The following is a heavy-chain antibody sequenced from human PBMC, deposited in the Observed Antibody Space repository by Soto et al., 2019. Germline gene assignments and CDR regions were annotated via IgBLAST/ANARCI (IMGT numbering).Heavy chain of an antibody. CDR3: ARGPTDYYDNSANYFLDY. Sequence: QVQLVQSGAEVKKPGASVKVSCKASGYTFITYGVSWVRQAPGQGLDWLGGISTYNGNTRYAERLQGRVTMTTDTTTKPAYMELRNLRSDETAVYYCARGPTDYYDNSANYFLDYWGQGTLVTVSS. J-gene: IGHJ4*02. V-gene: IGHV1-18*01. D-gene: IGHD3-22*01. CDR1: GYTFITYG. CDR2: ISTYNGNT.